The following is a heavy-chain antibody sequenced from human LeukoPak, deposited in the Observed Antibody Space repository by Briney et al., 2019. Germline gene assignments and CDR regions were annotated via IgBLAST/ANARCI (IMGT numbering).Heavy chain of an antibody. V-gene: IGHV3-23*01. CDR1: GFTFGSFS. J-gene: IGHJ4*02. CDR3: AKDVKPDSGRDVDY. CDR2: IYPSGDST. D-gene: IGHD6-19*01. Sequence: GGSLRLSCAASGFTFGSFSMNWVRQAPGKGLEWVSAIYPSGDSTYYADSVKGRFTISRDNSRNALYLQMHSLSAEDTAVYYCAKDVKPDSGRDVDYWGQGTLVTVSS.